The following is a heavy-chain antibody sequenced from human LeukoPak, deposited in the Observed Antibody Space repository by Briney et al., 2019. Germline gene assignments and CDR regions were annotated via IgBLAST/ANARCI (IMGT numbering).Heavy chain of an antibody. J-gene: IGHJ4*02. CDR3: AREDRYSSSSRLFDY. Sequence: GGSLRLSCAASGFTVSSNYMSWVRQAPGKGLEWVSVIYSGGSTYYADSVKGRFTISRDNSKNTLYLQMNSLRAEDTAVYYCAREDRYSSSSRLFDYWGQGTLVTVSS. D-gene: IGHD6-6*01. CDR1: GFTVSSNY. CDR2: IYSGGST. V-gene: IGHV3-53*01.